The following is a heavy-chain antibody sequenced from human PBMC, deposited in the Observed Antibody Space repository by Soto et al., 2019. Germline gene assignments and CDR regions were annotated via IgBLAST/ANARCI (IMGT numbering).Heavy chain of an antibody. CDR3: ARAHGNFFDY. D-gene: IGHD1-7*01. CDR2: ISENNRDI. J-gene: IGHJ4*02. CDR1: GFTFTDYG. V-gene: IGHV1-18*01. Sequence: GASVKVSCKASGFTFTDYGIIWVRQAPGQGLEWMGWISENNRDIQYAQGLQGRVTVITDTSTTTAYMELGSLRSDDTAVYFCARAHGNFFDYWGKGTLVTVSS.